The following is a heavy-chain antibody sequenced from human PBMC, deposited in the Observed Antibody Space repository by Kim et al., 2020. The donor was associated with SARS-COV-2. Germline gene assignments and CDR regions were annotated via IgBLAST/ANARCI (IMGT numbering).Heavy chain of an antibody. CDR1: GGTFSSYA. D-gene: IGHD3-22*01. CDR3: VYYDSSPRARGGWFDP. V-gene: IGHV1-69*13. Sequence: SVKVSCKASGGTFSSYAISWVRQAPGQGLEWMGGIIPIFGTANYAQKFQGRVTITADESTSTAYMELSSLRSEDTAVYYCVYYDSSPRARGGWFDPWGQGTLVTVSS. J-gene: IGHJ5*02. CDR2: IIPIFGTA.